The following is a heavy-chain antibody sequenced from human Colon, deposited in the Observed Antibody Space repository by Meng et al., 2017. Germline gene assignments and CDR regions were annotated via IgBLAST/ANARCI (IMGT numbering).Heavy chain of an antibody. CDR2: VSYDGENK. CDR3: ARDKEVRARRLDY. J-gene: IGHJ4*02. Sequence: QGKGWESGGGLVKTGGSLRLPYVVSGFTFRSFSMHWIRQAPGKGLEWVAVVSYDGENKYYGDSVKGRFTISRDNSKNTLYLQMNSLRLDDTAIYYCARDKEVRARRLDYWGQGTLVTVSS. V-gene: IGHV3-30*16. CDR1: GFTFRSFS.